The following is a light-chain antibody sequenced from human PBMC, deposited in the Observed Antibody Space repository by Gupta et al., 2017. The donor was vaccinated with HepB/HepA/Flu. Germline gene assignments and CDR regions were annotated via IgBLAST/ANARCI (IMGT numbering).Light chain of an antibody. CDR2: GNS. J-gene: IGLJ1*01. CDR3: QSYDSSLSGPYV. Sequence: QSVLTPPPSVSGAPGQRVTISCTGSSSNIGAGYDVPWYQQLPGTAPKLLIYGNSNRPSGVPDRFSGSKSGTSASLAITGLQAEDEADYYCQSYDSSLSGPYVFGTGTKVTVL. CDR1: SSNIGAGYD. V-gene: IGLV1-40*01.